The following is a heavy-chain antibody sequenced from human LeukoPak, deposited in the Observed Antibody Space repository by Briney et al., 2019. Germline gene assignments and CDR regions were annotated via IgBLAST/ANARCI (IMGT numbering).Heavy chain of an antibody. CDR2: ISYDGSNK. Sequence: PGRSLRLSCAASGFTFSSYAMHWVRQAPGKGLEWVAVISYDGSNKYYADSVKGRFTISRDNSKNTLYLQMNSLRAEDTAVYYCARADTIYDSSGYYYDWFDPWGQGTLVTVSS. CDR3: ARADTIYDSSGYYYDWFDP. CDR1: GFTFSSYA. J-gene: IGHJ5*02. V-gene: IGHV3-30-3*01. D-gene: IGHD3-22*01.